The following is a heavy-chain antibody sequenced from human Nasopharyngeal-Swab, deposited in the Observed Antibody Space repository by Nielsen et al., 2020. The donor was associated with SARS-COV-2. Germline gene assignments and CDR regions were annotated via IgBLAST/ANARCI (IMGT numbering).Heavy chain of an antibody. CDR2: IRSSGSTI. J-gene: IGHJ4*02. D-gene: IGHD4-17*01. CDR3: ARTGDYAVDY. Sequence: LTCAASGFTFSDYYMSWIRQAPGKGLEWVSYIRSSGSTIYYADSVKGRFTISRDNAKNALYLQMNSLRAEDTAVYYCARTGDYAVDYWGQGTLVTVSS. V-gene: IGHV3-11*04. CDR1: GFTFSDYY.